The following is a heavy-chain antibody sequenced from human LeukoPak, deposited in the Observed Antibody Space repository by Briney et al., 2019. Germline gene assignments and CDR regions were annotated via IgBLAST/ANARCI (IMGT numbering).Heavy chain of an antibody. CDR1: GGSFSGYY. Sequence: SETLSLTCAIYGGSFSGYYWSWIRQPPGKGLEWIGEINHSGSTNYNPSLKSRVTISVDTSKNQFSLKLSSVTAADTAVYYCARGFAQQLFSWGQGTLVTVSS. V-gene: IGHV4-34*01. CDR3: ARGFAQQLFS. CDR2: INHSGST. J-gene: IGHJ4*02. D-gene: IGHD6-13*01.